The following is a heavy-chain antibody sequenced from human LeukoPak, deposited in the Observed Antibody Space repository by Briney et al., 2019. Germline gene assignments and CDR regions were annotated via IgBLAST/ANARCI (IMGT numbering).Heavy chain of an antibody. D-gene: IGHD2-2*01. J-gene: IGHJ6*02. V-gene: IGHV3-33*01. Sequence: GGSLRLSCAASGFTFSSYGMHWVRQAPGKGLEWVAVIWYDGSNKYYADSVKGRFTISRDISKNTLYLQMNSLRAEDTAVYYCARDCSSASCYPHYGMDVWGQGTTVTVSS. CDR1: GFTFSSYG. CDR3: ARDCSSASCYPHYGMDV. CDR2: IWYDGSNK.